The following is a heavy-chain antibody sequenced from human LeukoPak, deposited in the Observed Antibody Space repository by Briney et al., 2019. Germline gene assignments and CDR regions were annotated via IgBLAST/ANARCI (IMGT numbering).Heavy chain of an antibody. D-gene: IGHD5-24*01. J-gene: IGHJ3*02. CDR3: ARDGRRWLPIMDLAFDI. V-gene: IGHV4-59*01. CDR2: IYYSGST. Sequence: PSETLSLTCTVFGGSISSYYWSWIRQPPGKGLEWIGYIYYSGSTNYNPSLKSRVTISVDTSKNQFSLKLSSVTAADTAVYYCARDGRRWLPIMDLAFDIWGQGTMVTVSS. CDR1: GGSISSYY.